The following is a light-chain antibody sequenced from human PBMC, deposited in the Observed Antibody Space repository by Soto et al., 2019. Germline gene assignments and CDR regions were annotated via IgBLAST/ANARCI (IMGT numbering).Light chain of an antibody. J-gene: IGKJ1*01. Sequence: ETVMTQSPATLSVSPGEGATLSCSASKRVSSKLAWYQQKPGQALRLLIYDASTRATGIPARVSGSGSEKEFTLTIRRLQSEDFAVYYCQQYSNWRPWTFGQGTKMEIK. CDR2: DAS. V-gene: IGKV3-15*01. CDR1: KRVSSK. CDR3: QQYSNWRPWT.